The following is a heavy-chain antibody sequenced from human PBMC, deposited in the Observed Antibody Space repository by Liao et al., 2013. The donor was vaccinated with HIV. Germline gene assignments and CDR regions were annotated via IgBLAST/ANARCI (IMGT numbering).Heavy chain of an antibody. V-gene: IGHV4-4*07. D-gene: IGHD7-27*01. Sequence: QVQLRESGPGLVKPSETLSLICRVSGDSMATDLWTWIRQPAGKGLEWLGRITSTGSTTYNPSLKSRLTMSVDSSKKQFSMELNSVTAADTAVYYCAREELGVDYWGQGTLVTVSS. CDR1: GDSMATDL. CDR2: ITSTGST. CDR3: AREELGVDY. J-gene: IGHJ4*02.